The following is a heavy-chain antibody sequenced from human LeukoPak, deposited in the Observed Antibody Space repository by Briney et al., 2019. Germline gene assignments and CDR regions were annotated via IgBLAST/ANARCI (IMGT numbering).Heavy chain of an antibody. V-gene: IGHV4-31*03. CDR3: ARDSTNYGWFDP. CDR2: IYYSGST. D-gene: IGHD4-17*01. CDR1: GGSISSGGYY. Sequence: SQTLSLTCTVSGGSISSGGYYWSWIRQHPGKGLEWIGYIYYSGSTYYNPSLKSRVTISVDTSKNQFSLKLSSVTAADTAVYYCARDSTNYGWFDPWGQGTLVTVSS. J-gene: IGHJ5*02.